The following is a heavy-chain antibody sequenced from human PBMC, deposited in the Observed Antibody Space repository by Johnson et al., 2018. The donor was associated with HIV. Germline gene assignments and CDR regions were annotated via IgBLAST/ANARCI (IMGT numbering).Heavy chain of an antibody. CDR3: AKDDRISS. CDR2: ISWNSGSI. Sequence: VESGGGLVQPGRSLRLSCAASGFTFDDYAMHWVRQAPGKGLEWVSGISWNSGSIGYADSVKGRFTISRDNSKNTLYLQMNSLRPEDTALYYCAKDDRISSWGQGTMVIVSS. J-gene: IGHJ3*01. V-gene: IGHV3-9*01. D-gene: IGHD1-14*01. CDR1: GFTFDDYA.